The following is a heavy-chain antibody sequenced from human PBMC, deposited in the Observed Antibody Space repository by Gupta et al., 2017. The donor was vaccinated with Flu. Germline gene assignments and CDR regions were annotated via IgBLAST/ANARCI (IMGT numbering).Heavy chain of an antibody. Sequence: VRQDAGKSLHWVSAIGTAGNTYYIDSVRGRFTISRDDAKNSFYLQMNGLRVGDTALYYCARSRAGSGFRIDFWGQGTQVTVSS. V-gene: IGHV3-13*01. CDR2: IGTAGNT. J-gene: IGHJ4*02. CDR3: ARSRAGSGFRIDF. D-gene: IGHD3-10*01.